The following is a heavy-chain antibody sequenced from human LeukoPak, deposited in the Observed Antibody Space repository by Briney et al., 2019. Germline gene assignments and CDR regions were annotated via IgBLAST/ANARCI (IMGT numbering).Heavy chain of an antibody. CDR1: GFTFSSYW. V-gene: IGHV3-7*01. Sequence: GGSLRLSCAASGFTFSSYWMTWVRQAPGKGLQWVANIRHDGSEGFYVDSVKGRFTISRDNAKNSVYLQMKSLRAEDTAVYYCARDQANYFDDSGFSTYWGQGTLVTVSS. D-gene: IGHD3-22*01. CDR3: ARDQANYFDDSGFSTY. CDR2: IRHDGSEG. J-gene: IGHJ4*02.